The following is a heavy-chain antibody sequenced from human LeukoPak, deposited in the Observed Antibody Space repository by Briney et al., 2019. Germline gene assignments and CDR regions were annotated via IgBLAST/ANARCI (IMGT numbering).Heavy chain of an antibody. J-gene: IGHJ3*02. CDR3: TTEGDDSSGYLDAFDI. CDR1: GFTFSHAW. V-gene: IGHV3-15*07. CDR2: IKRKTDGGTT. D-gene: IGHD3-22*01. Sequence: PGGSLRLSCAASGFTFSHAWMNWVRQAPGKGLEWVGRIKRKTDGGTTDYAAPVKGRFTISRDDSKNTLYLQMNSLKTEDTAVYYCTTEGDDSSGYLDAFDIWGQGTMVTVSS.